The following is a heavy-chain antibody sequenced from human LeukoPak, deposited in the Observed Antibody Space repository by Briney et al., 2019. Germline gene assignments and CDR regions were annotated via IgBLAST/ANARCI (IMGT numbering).Heavy chain of an antibody. CDR2: IRYDGSNK. J-gene: IGHJ4*02. Sequence: GGSLRLSCAASGFTFSSYGMHWVRQAPGKGLEWVAFIRYDGSNKYYADSVKGRFTISRDNSKNTLYLQMNSLRAEDTAVYYCAKDLDIVATIDYFDYWGQGTLVTVSS. V-gene: IGHV3-30*02. CDR3: AKDLDIVATIDYFDY. D-gene: IGHD5-12*01. CDR1: GFTFSSYG.